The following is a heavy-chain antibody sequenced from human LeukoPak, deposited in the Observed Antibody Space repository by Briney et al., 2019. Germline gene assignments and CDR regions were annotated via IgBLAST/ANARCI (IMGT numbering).Heavy chain of an antibody. Sequence: GGALRLSCAASGFTFSSYGMHWVRRAPGKGLEWVAFIRYDGSNKYYADSVKGRFTISRDNSKSTLYLQMNSLRAEDTAVYYCAKDPLHYYDSSGPNDYWGQGTLVTVSS. V-gene: IGHV3-30*02. CDR1: GFTFSSYG. CDR3: AKDPLHYYDSSGPNDY. D-gene: IGHD3-22*01. J-gene: IGHJ4*02. CDR2: IRYDGSNK.